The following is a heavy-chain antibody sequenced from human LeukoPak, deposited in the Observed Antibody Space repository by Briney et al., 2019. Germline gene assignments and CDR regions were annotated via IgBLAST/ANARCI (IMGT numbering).Heavy chain of an antibody. V-gene: IGHV4-30-2*01. CDR2: IYHSGST. D-gene: IGHD3-3*01. Sequence: SETLSLTCTVSGGSISSGGYYWGWIRQPPGKGLEWIGYIYHSGSTYYSPSLKSRVTISVDRSKNQFSLKLSSVTAADTAVYYCARGLNYDFWSGLDYWGQGTLVTVSS. J-gene: IGHJ4*02. CDR3: ARGLNYDFWSGLDY. CDR1: GGSISSGGYY.